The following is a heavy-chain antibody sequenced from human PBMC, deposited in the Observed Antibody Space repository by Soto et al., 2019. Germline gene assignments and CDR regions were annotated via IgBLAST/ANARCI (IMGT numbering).Heavy chain of an antibody. CDR1: EFTFNNYA. CDR2: ISGPGGRT. V-gene: IGHV3-23*01. J-gene: IGHJ6*02. Sequence: VGSLRLSCAASEFTFNNYAMTWVRQTPGKGLEWVAGISGPGGRTYYADSVKGRFTISRDNSKNTLFLQMNGLRGEDTAVYYCAKVESYDFWGGYDYYDYSHYGMDVWGQGTTVTVSS. D-gene: IGHD3-3*01. CDR3: AKVESYDFWGGYDYYDYSHYGMDV.